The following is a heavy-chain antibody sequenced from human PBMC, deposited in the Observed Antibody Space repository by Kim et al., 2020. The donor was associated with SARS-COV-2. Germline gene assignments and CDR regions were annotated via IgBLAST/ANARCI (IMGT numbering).Heavy chain of an antibody. CDR3: ARTTWGSYWGAFDY. CDR1: GFTFSSYA. V-gene: IGHV3-30*04. CDR2: ISYDGSNK. J-gene: IGHJ4*02. D-gene: IGHD3-16*01. Sequence: GGSLRLSCAASGFTFSSYAMHWVRQAPGKGLEWVAVISYDGSNKYYADSVKGRFTISRDNSKNTQYLQMNSLRAEDTAVYYCARTTWGSYWGAFDYWGQGTLVTVSS.